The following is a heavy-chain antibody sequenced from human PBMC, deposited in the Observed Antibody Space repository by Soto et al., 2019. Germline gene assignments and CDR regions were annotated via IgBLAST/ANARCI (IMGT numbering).Heavy chain of an antibody. CDR3: ARGDSTDFSFVLCSFFYHHDMSF. V-gene: IGHV1-2*04. J-gene: IGHJ6*02. CDR2: INPKSGGT. CDR1: GYSFTDYH. D-gene: IGHD3-3*01. Sequence: ASVKVSCKASGYSFTDYHIHWVRQAPGQGLEWLGRINPKSGGTSTAQKFQGWVTMTTDTSISTASMELTRLTSDDTAIYYCARGDSTDFSFVLCSFFYHHDMSFWGQGSSVPVSS.